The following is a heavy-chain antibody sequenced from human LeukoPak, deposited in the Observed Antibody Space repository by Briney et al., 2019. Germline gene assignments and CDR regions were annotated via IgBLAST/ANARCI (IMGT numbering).Heavy chain of an antibody. CDR2: IYYSGST. J-gene: IGHJ5*02. CDR3: ASIAAAGTWVWFDP. CDR1: GGSTSSYY. D-gene: IGHD6-13*01. Sequence: ASETLSLTCTVSGGSTSSYYWSWIRQPPGKGLEWIGYIYYSGSTNYNPSLKSRVTISVDTSKNQFSLKLSSVTAADTAVYYCASIAAAGTWVWFDPWGQGTLVTVSS. V-gene: IGHV4-59*08.